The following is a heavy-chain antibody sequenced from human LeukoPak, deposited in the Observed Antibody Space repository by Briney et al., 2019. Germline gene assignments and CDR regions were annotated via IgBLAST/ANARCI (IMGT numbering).Heavy chain of an antibody. CDR2: IHPGDSDT. D-gene: IGHD3-10*02. CDR1: GYSFTSYW. Sequence: GESLKISGKGSGYSFTSYWIGWVRQMPGKGLEWMGIIHPGDSDTRYSPSFQGQVTISADKSISTAYLQWSSLKASDTAMYYCASSLGSGSYYLLYWGQGTLVTVSS. J-gene: IGHJ4*02. CDR3: ASSLGSGSYYLLY. V-gene: IGHV5-51*01.